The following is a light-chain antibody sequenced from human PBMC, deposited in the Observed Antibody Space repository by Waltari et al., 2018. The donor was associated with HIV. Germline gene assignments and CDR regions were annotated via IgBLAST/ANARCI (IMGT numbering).Light chain of an antibody. J-gene: IGLJ3*02. CDR2: DDD. V-gene: IGLV6-57*03. CDR1: SGSIYSTF. CDR3: QSFETGTQV. Sequence: KFMLTQPHSMSESPGKTVTISCTRTSGSIYSTFVQWFPQRPGSAPTTVIFDDDRRPSGVPARFSGSIDKSSNSASLTISGLRPEDEADYYCQSFETGTQVFGGGTKLTVL.